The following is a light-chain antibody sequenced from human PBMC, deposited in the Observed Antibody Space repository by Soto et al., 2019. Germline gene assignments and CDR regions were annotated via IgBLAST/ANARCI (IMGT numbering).Light chain of an antibody. CDR3: QQYNSYPVG. Sequence: DIQMTQSPSTLSASVGDRVTLTCRASQSISSWLAWYQQKPGKAPKLLIYKASSLESGVASRFSGSGSGTEFTLTSSGLQPDDFATYYCQQYNSYPVGFGQGTKVEIK. CDR1: QSISSW. CDR2: KAS. V-gene: IGKV1-5*03. J-gene: IGKJ1*01.